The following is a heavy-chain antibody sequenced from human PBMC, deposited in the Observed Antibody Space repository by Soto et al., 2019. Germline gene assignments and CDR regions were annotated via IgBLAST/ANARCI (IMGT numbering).Heavy chain of an antibody. CDR3: ASYWNYDYGMDV. D-gene: IGHD1-1*01. CDR1: GYTFTSYG. Sequence: GASVKVSCKASGYTFTSYGSSWVRQAPGQGLEWMGGIIPIFGTANYAQKFQGRVTITADESTSTAYMELSSLRSEDTAVYYCASYWNYDYGMDVWGQGTTVTVSS. CDR2: IIPIFGTA. V-gene: IGHV1-69*13. J-gene: IGHJ6*02.